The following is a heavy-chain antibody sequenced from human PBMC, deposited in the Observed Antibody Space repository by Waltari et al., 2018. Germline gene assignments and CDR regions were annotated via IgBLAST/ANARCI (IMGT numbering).Heavy chain of an antibody. J-gene: IGHJ4*02. Sequence: EVQLVESGGGLVKPGGSLRLSCAASGFTFSSYSMNWVRQATGKGLAWVSAIISSSSYIYYSDSVKGRFTISRDNAKNSLYLQMNSLRAEDTAVYYCARDWQQLVRGFDYWGQGTLVTVSS. CDR2: IISSSSYI. V-gene: IGHV3-21*01. CDR3: ARDWQQLVRGFDY. CDR1: GFTFSSYS. D-gene: IGHD6-13*01.